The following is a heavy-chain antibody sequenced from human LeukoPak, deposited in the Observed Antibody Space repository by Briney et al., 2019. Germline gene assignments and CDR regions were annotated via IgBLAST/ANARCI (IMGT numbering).Heavy chain of an antibody. J-gene: IGHJ4*02. CDR3: VLLSLTPG. CDR2: IKQDGSEK. Sequence: GGSLRLSCAASGFTFKKYDVTWVRQAPGKGLEWVANIKQDGSEKYYVDSVKGRFTISRDNAKNTLYLQMNSLRAEDTAVYYCVLLSLTPGWGQGTLVTVSS. V-gene: IGHV3-7*01. CDR1: GFTFKKYD. D-gene: IGHD3-10*01.